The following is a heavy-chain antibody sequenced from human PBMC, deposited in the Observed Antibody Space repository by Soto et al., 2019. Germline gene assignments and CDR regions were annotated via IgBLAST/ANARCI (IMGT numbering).Heavy chain of an antibody. V-gene: IGHV3-30*18. D-gene: IGHD5-18*01. CDR1: GFTFSSYG. CDR2: ISYDGSNK. Sequence: GGSLRLSCAASGFTFSSYGMHWVRQAPGKGLEWVAVISYDGSNKYYADSVKGRFTISRDNSKNTLYLQMNSLRAEDTAVYYCAKDPGYSYGWYYFDYWGQGTLVTVSS. CDR3: AKDPGYSYGWYYFDY. J-gene: IGHJ4*02.